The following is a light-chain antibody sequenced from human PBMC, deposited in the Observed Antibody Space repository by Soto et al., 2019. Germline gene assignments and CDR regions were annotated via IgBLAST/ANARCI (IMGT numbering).Light chain of an antibody. CDR2: DAS. CDR1: QSVGSD. V-gene: IGKV3-11*01. CDR3: QQRSNWPLT. J-gene: IGKJ4*01. Sequence: EILLTQSPATLSLSPGERATLSCRASQSVGSDLAWYQQKPGQAPRLLICDASNRATGIPARFSGSGSGTDFTLTISSLDPEDLAVYYCQQRSNWPLTFGGGTKVEIK.